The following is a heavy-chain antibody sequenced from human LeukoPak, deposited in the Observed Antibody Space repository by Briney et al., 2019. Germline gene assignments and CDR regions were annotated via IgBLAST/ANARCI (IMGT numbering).Heavy chain of an antibody. CDR3: ARARSGYCFDY. Sequence: GGSLRLSCAASGFSFSSYWMNWVRQAPGKGLEWVANINQDGSEKYYVDSVKGRFTISRDNAKDSLYLQMGSLRVEDTAVYYCARARSGYCFDYWGQGTLVTVSS. J-gene: IGHJ4*02. CDR1: GFSFSSYW. V-gene: IGHV3-7*05. D-gene: IGHD7-27*01. CDR2: INQDGSEK.